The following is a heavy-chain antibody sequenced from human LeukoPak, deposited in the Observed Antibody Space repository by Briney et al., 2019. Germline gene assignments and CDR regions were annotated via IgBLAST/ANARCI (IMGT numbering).Heavy chain of an antibody. CDR2: IKIKTEGGTT. D-gene: IGHD6-13*01. CDR1: GFIFSDAW. V-gene: IGHV3-15*01. Sequence: KTGGSLRLSCAASGFIFSDAWMSWVRQAPGKWLEWVGRIKIKTEGGTTDYAAPVQGRFTISRDDSKTTLYLQMNSLKTEDTAVYYCTTHRDYSSSPTFAYWGQGTLVTVSS. CDR3: TTHRDYSSSPTFAY. J-gene: IGHJ4*02.